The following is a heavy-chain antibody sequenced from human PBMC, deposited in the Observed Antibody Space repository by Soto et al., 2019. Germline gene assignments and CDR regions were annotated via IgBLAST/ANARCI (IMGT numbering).Heavy chain of an antibody. CDR1: GYTFTDYD. CDR3: ARNLYNTGDFDH. CDR2: MTPNSGNT. Sequence: QVQLMQSGAEVRKPGASVKVSCRASGYTFTDYDINWVRQAPGQGLEWLGWMTPNSGNTGYGLKFQGRVTLTRDISRSTAYMELSSLTSEDTAVYYCARNLYNTGDFDHWGQGTLVTVSS. D-gene: IGHD3-16*01. V-gene: IGHV1-8*02. J-gene: IGHJ5*02.